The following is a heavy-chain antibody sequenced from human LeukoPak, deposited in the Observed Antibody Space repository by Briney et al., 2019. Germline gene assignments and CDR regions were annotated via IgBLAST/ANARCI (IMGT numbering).Heavy chain of an antibody. V-gene: IGHV4-4*07. J-gene: IGHJ5*02. CDR1: GGSISSYY. CDR3: AREGPTRVEYSSSYNWFDP. Sequence: SETLSLTCTVSGGSISSYYWSWIRQPAGKGLEWIGRIYTSGSTNYNPSHKSRVTMSVDTSKNQFSLKLSSVTAADTAVYYGAREGPTRVEYSSSYNWFDPWGQGTLVTVS. D-gene: IGHD6-13*01. CDR2: IYTSGST.